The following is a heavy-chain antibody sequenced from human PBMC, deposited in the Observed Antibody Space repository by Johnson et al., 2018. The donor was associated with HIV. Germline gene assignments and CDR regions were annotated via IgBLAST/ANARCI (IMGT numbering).Heavy chain of an antibody. D-gene: IGHD2-15*01. CDR2: ITWNGGSA. CDR3: ARVLIVVVVAAEIDAFDI. CDR1: GFTFDDFG. V-gene: IGHV3-20*04. J-gene: IGHJ3*02. Sequence: VQLVESGGGVVRPGGSLRLSCAASGFTFDDFGMTWIRQAPGKGLEWVSGITWNGGSAGYADSVKGRFTTSRDNAKNSLYLQMNSLRAEDTALYYCARVLIVVVVAAEIDAFDIWGQGTMVTVSS.